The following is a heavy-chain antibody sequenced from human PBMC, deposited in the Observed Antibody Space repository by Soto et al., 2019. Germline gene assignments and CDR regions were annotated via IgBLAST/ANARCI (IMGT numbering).Heavy chain of an antibody. CDR2: ISAYNGNT. CDR3: ARATLGGYKVGPRYFDC. Sequence: CKASGYTFTRYGISWVRQAPGQGLEWMGWISAYNGNTNYAQKLQGRVTMTTDTSTSTAYMELRSLRSDDTAVYYCARATLGGYKVGPRYFDCWQQGTLDTASS. D-gene: IGHD3-10*01. J-gene: IGHJ4*01. CDR1: GYTFTRYG. V-gene: IGHV1-18*01.